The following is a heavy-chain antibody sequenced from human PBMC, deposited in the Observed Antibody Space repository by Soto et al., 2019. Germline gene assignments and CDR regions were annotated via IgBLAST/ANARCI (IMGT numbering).Heavy chain of an antibody. V-gene: IGHV3-30*19. CDR1: GFTFSSYG. J-gene: IGHJ6*02. CDR3: ARPYCSSTSCSNYYYYYGMDV. Sequence: PGGSLRLSCAASGFTFSSYGMHWVRQAPGKGLEWVAVISYDGSNKYYADSVKGRFTISRDNSKNTLYLQMNSLRAEDTAVYYCARPYCSSTSCSNYYYYYGMDVWGQGTTVTV. CDR2: ISYDGSNK. D-gene: IGHD2-2*01.